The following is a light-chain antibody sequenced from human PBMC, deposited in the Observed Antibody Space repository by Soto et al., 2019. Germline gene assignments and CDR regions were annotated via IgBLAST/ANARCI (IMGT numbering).Light chain of an antibody. CDR2: DAS. CDR1: QSVSNNY. V-gene: IGKV3-20*01. Sequence: EIVLTQSPGTLSLSPGERATLSCRASQSVSNNYLAWYQQKPGQAPRLLIYDASKRATGIPDRFSGSGSGTDFTLTITRLEPEDFAVYYCQQYSSLPRTFGQGTKVDIK. CDR3: QQYSSLPRT. J-gene: IGKJ1*01.